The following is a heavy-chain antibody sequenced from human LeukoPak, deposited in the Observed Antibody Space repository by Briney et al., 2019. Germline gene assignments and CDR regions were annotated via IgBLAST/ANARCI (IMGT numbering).Heavy chain of an antibody. D-gene: IGHD3-10*01. CDR3: ARGAVITMVRGPRGYYYYMDV. Sequence: SETLSLTCTVSGGSISSYYWSWIRQPPGKGLEWIGYIYYSGSTNYNPSFKSRVTISVDTSKNQFSLKLSSVTAADTAVYYCARGAVITMVRGPRGYYYYMDVWGKGTTVTVSS. V-gene: IGHV4-59*01. CDR1: GGSISSYY. J-gene: IGHJ6*03. CDR2: IYYSGST.